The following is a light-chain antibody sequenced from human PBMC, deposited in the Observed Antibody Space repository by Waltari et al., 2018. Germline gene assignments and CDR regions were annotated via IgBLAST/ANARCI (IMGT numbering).Light chain of an antibody. CDR1: RSDVGAYNY. V-gene: IGLV2-8*01. CDR3: SSYAGNNNCV. Sequence: QSALTQPPSASGSPGQSVTISCTGTRSDVGAYNYVSLYQQYPVKAPKLMIYEVTKRPSGVPDRFSASKSGNTASLTVSGLQAEDEADYYCSSYAGNNNCVFGTGTKVTVL. J-gene: IGLJ1*01. CDR2: EVT.